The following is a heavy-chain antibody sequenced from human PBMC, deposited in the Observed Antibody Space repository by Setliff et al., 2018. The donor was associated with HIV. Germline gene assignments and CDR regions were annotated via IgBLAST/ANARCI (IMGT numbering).Heavy chain of an antibody. CDR3: VRDGNVGWNDLDH. V-gene: IGHV3-7*03. J-gene: IGHJ4*02. CDR1: GFIFRDHW. Sequence: GESLKISCTASGFIFRDHWMTWVRQAPGKGLEWVANIKQDGSEKYYADSVKGRFTISRDNAKDSLYLQMNSLRAEDTAIYFCVRDGNVGWNDLDHWGQGTLVTVS. D-gene: IGHD1-1*01. CDR2: IKQDGSEK.